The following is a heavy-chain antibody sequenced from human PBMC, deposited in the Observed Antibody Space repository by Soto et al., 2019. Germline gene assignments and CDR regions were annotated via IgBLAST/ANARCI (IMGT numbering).Heavy chain of an antibody. CDR2: IYWDDSK. V-gene: IGHV2-5*02. J-gene: IGHJ4*02. Sequence: QITLKESGPTLVRPTQTLTLTCAFSGFSLSTSGVGVGWIRQPPGKALEWLAVIYWDDSKHYSPSLRSRLTITKDTAKNQLVLTMTNMDPMDTGTYYCAHKCPEDGPLDYWGQGTLVTVSS. CDR1: GFSLSTSGVG. CDR3: AHKCPEDGPLDY.